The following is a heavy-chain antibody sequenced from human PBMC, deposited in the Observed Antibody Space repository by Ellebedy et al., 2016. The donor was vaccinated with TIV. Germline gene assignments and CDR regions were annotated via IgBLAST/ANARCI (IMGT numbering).Heavy chain of an antibody. J-gene: IGHJ4*02. Sequence: AASVKVSCKASGYTFTNYYMHWVRQAPGQGLEWMGIINPSGGSTTYAQQFQGRVTMTRDTSTSTVYMELSSLRSEDTAVYYCARSAGSPHDFWGQGTLVTVSS. V-gene: IGHV1-46*01. CDR3: ARSAGSPHDF. D-gene: IGHD3-10*01. CDR1: GYTFTNYY. CDR2: INPSGGST.